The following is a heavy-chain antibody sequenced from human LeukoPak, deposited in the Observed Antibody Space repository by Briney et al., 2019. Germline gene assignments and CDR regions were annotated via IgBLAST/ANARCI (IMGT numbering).Heavy chain of an antibody. CDR2: INPNSGDT. CDR1: GYTFTGYY. Sequence: ASVKVSCKASGYTFTGYYMHWVRQAPGQGLEWMGWINPNSGDTNYAQKFQGRVTMTRDTSISTAYVELSSLRSDDTAVYYCARAKILNEYSGYEGFTYWGQGTLVTVSS. V-gene: IGHV1-2*02. J-gene: IGHJ4*02. D-gene: IGHD5-12*01. CDR3: ARAKILNEYSGYEGFTY.